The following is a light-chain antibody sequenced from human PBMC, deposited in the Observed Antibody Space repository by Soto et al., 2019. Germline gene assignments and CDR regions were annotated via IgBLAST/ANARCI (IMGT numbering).Light chain of an antibody. CDR2: YDS. Sequence: SYELTQPPSVSVAPEKTARITCGGNNIGSKRVHWYRQKPGQAPVLVIYYDSDRPSGIPERFSGSNSGNTATLTISRVEAGDEADYYCQVWDSGSAHVVFGGGTKLTVL. CDR1: NIGSKR. V-gene: IGLV3-21*04. J-gene: IGLJ2*01. CDR3: QVWDSGSAHVV.